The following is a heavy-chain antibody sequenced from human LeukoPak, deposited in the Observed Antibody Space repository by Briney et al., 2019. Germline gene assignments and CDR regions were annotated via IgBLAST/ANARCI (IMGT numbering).Heavy chain of an antibody. V-gene: IGHV3-30*18. CDR2: ISYDGNNK. D-gene: IGHD6-13*01. CDR3: AKASIAAAGGYFQH. Sequence: PGGSLRLSCAASGFTFSSYGMHWVRQAPGKGLEWVALISYDGNNKYYGDPVKGRFTISRDKSKNTLFLQMNSLRAEDTAVYYCAKASIAAAGGYFQHWGQGTLVTVSS. CDR1: GFTFSSYG. J-gene: IGHJ1*01.